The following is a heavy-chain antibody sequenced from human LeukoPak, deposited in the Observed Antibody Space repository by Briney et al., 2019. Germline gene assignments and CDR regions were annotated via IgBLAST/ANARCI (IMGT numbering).Heavy chain of an antibody. CDR1: GFTFSDYY. CDR3: ATYSTLNARDFQH. Sequence: PGGSLRLSCAASGFTFSDYYMSWLRQAPGKGLEWVSYISSSGSTIYYVDSVKGRFTISRDNAKNSLYLQMNSLRAEDTAVYYCATYSTLNARDFQHWGQGTLVTVSS. V-gene: IGHV3-11*04. J-gene: IGHJ1*01. D-gene: IGHD2/OR15-2a*01. CDR2: ISSSGSTI.